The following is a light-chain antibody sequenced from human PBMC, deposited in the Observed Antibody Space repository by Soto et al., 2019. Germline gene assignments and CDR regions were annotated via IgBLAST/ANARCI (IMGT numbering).Light chain of an antibody. Sequence: EIVLTQSPATLSLSPGERVTLSCRASQSVSSYLAWYQQKPGQAPRLLIYAASNRATGIPARFSGSGSGTDFTLTISSLEPEDVAVYYCQQHNNWPLIFGGGTKLEIK. J-gene: IGKJ4*01. CDR3: QQHNNWPLI. V-gene: IGKV3-11*01. CDR2: AAS. CDR1: QSVSSY.